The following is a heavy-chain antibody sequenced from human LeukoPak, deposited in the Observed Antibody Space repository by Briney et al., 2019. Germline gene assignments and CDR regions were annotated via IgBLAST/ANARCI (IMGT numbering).Heavy chain of an antibody. CDR1: GYTFIGYY. Sequence: APVKVSCKASGYTFIGYYMHGVRQAPGQGLEWMGWINPNSGGTNYAQKFQGRVTMTRGTSTSTAYMELSRLGSDDTAVYYCARVHRIYGMDVWGQGTTVTVSS. V-gene: IGHV1-2*02. J-gene: IGHJ6*02. CDR2: INPNSGGT. CDR3: ARVHRIYGMDV.